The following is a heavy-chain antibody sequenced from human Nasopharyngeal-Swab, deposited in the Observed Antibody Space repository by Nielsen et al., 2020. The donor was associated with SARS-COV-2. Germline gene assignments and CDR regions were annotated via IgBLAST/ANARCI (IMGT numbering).Heavy chain of an antibody. D-gene: IGHD2-2*01. J-gene: IGHJ1*01. Sequence: GESLKISCVVSGLTISSTYMSWVRQAPGKGLEWVSVTEIGGTTHYSDSVTGRFSISRDSSTNTLYLQMNNVRAEDTAVYYCAKDLGGGYCTTTNCPGSWVQGTLVTVSS. V-gene: IGHV3-53*01. CDR2: TEIGGTT. CDR1: GLTISSTY. CDR3: AKDLGGGYCTTTNCPGS.